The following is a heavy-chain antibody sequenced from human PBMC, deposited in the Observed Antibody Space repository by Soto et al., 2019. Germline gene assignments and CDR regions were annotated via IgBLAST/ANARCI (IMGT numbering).Heavy chain of an antibody. CDR3: ARGLSFSGVIWSSDAFDI. CDR1: GYTFTSYY. V-gene: IGHV1-46*01. CDR2: INPSGGST. D-gene: IGHD3-16*02. J-gene: IGHJ3*02. Sequence: ASVKVSCKASGYTFTSYYMHWVRQAPGQGLEWMGIINPSGGSTSYAQKFQGRVTMTRDTSTSTVYMELSSLRSEDTAVYYCARGLSFSGVIWSSDAFDIWGQGTMVTVSS.